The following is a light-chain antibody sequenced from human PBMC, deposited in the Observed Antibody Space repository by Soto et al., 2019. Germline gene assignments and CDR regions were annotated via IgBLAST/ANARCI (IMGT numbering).Light chain of an antibody. CDR2: WAS. CDR3: QQYYSTPWT. V-gene: IGKV4-1*01. CDR1: QSVLYSSNNKNY. J-gene: IGKJ1*01. Sequence: DIVMTQSPDSLAVSLGERATINCKSSQSVLYSSNNKNYLAWYQQKPGQPPKLLIYWASTRESGFPDRFSGSGSGTDFTLTISSLPAEDVAVYYCQQYYSTPWTFGQGTKVEI.